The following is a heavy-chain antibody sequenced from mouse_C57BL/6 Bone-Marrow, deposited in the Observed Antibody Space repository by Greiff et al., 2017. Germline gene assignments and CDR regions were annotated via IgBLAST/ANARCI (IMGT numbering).Heavy chain of an antibody. V-gene: IGHV1-18*01. J-gene: IGHJ4*01. CDR1: GYTFTDYN. CDR3: ARDDYDEGAYDAMDY. CDR2: INPNNGGT. Sequence: VQLQQSGPELVKPGASVKIPCKASGYTFTDYNTDWVKQSHGKSLEWIGDINPNNGGTIYNQKFKGKATLTVDKSSSTAYMELRSLTSEDTAVYYCARDDYDEGAYDAMDYWGQGTSVTVSS. D-gene: IGHD2-4*01.